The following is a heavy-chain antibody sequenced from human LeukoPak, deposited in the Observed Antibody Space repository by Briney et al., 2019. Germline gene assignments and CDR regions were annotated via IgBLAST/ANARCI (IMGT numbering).Heavy chain of an antibody. V-gene: IGHV3-48*01. CDR1: GFTFSYYD. CDR2: ISSGSGTM. D-gene: IGHD1-26*01. CDR3: ASGSAWHAY. J-gene: IGHJ4*02. Sequence: PGGSLRLSCAVSGFTFSYYDMNWFRQAPGKGLERVSYISSGSGTMFYADSVKGRFTISRDNANNSLYLEMNSLRAKDTAVYYCASGSAWHAYWGQGTLVSVSS.